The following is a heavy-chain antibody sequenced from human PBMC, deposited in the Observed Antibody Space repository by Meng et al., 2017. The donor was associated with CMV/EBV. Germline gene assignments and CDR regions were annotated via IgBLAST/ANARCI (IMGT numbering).Heavy chain of an antibody. Sequence: GESLKISCAASGFTFSSYGMHWVRQAPGKGLEWVAFIRYDGSNKYYADSVKGRFTISRDNSKNTLYLQMNSLRAEDTAVYYCARDQHLDCGGDCYTTPLGYWGQGTLVTVSS. D-gene: IGHD2-21*01. V-gene: IGHV3-30*02. CDR2: IRYDGSNK. J-gene: IGHJ4*02. CDR3: ARDQHLDCGGDCYTTPLGY. CDR1: GFTFSSYG.